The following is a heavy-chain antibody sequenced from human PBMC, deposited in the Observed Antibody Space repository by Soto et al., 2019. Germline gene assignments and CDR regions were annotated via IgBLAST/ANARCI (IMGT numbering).Heavy chain of an antibody. CDR1: GASISGFD. CDR2: IYATGTT. J-gene: IGHJ5*02. CDR3: VRDGTKTLRDWFDP. D-gene: IGHD1-1*01. Sequence: PSWTLSLTCTVSGASISGFDWSWIRQSAGKGLEWIGRIYATGTTDYNPSLKSRVMMSVDTSKKQFSLKLRSVTAADTAVYYCVRDGTKTLRDWFDPCGQGISVTVSS. V-gene: IGHV4-4*07.